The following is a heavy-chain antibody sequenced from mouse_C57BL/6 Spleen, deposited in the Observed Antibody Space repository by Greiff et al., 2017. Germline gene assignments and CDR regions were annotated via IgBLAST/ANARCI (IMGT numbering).Heavy chain of an antibody. J-gene: IGHJ2*01. CDR1: GFTFSDYY. CDR2: ISNGGGST. V-gene: IGHV5-12*01. CDR3: ARGDY. Sequence: EVMLVESGGGLVQPGGSLKLSCAASGFTFSDYYMYWVRQTPEKRLEWVAYISNGGGSTYYPDTVKGRFTISRDTAKNTLYLQMSRLTSEDTAMYYCARGDYWGQGTTLTVSS.